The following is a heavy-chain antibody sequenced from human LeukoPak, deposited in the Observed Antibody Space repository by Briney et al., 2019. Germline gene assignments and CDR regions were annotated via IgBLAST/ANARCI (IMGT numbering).Heavy chain of an antibody. Sequence: TGGSLRLSCAASGFTFSSYSMNWVRQAPGKGLEWVSYISSSGSTIYYADSVKGRFTISRDNAKNSLYLQMNSLRAEDTAVYYCARGGIVVVTAIPLDYWGQGTLVTVSS. J-gene: IGHJ4*02. CDR2: ISSSGSTI. D-gene: IGHD2-21*02. CDR1: GFTFSSYS. CDR3: ARGGIVVVTAIPLDY. V-gene: IGHV3-48*04.